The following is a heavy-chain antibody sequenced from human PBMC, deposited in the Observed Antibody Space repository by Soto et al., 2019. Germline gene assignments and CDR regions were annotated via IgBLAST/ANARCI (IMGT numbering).Heavy chain of an antibody. Sequence: EVQLVESGGGLVKPGGSLRLSCAASGFNFNSYTINWVRQAPGKRLEWLSSISSSGYIFSTDSVRGRFTISRDNAQNSVYLQITRLRAEDTAVYFCARDCSGGSCYPGMDVCCQVTTGSV. D-gene: IGHD2-15*01. CDR1: GFNFNSYT. CDR3: ARDCSGGSCYPGMDV. J-gene: IGHJ6*02. V-gene: IGHV3-21*01. CDR2: ISSSGYI.